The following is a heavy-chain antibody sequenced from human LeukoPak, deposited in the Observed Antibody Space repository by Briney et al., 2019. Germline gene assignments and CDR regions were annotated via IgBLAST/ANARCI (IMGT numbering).Heavy chain of an antibody. J-gene: IGHJ4*02. Sequence: GGSLRLSCAASGFTFSSYGMHWVRQAPGKGLEWVAVISYDGSNKYYADSVKGRFTISRDNSKNTLYLQMNSLRAEDTAVYYCAKAQYLDYYGSGSDYWGQGTLVTVSS. CDR1: GFTFSSYG. D-gene: IGHD3-10*01. CDR3: AKAQYLDYYGSGSDY. V-gene: IGHV3-30*18. CDR2: ISYDGSNK.